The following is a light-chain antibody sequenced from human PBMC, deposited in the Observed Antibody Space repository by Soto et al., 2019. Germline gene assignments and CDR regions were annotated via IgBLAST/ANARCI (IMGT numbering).Light chain of an antibody. CDR2: GAS. V-gene: IGKV3-20*01. Sequence: EIVLTQSPGTLSLSPGERATLSCRASQSVSSTYLAWYQQKPGQAPSLLIYGASRRATGIPDRFSGSGSGTDFTLTISRLEPGDFAVYYCQQYERAPMTFGGGTKVEIK. J-gene: IGKJ4*01. CDR3: QQYERAPMT. CDR1: QSVSSTY.